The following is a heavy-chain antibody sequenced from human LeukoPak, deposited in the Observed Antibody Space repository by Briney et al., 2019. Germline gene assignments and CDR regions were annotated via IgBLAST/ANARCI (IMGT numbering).Heavy chain of an antibody. V-gene: IGHV4-39*01. D-gene: IGHD3-22*01. CDR1: GGSISSTSYY. CDR2: IYYSVSA. J-gene: IGHJ3*02. CDR3: ARRDSSRSFDI. Sequence: PSETLSLTCTVSGGSISSTSYYWAWIRQPPGKGLEWIGNIYYSVSAYYTPSLKSRVSISVDTPKNQFSLTLSSVTAADTAVYYCARRDSSRSFDIWGQGTLVTVSS.